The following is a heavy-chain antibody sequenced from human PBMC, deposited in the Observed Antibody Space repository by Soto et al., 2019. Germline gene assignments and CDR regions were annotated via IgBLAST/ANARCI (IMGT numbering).Heavy chain of an antibody. V-gene: IGHV5-10-1*01. Sequence: GESLKISCKGSGYSFTSYWISWVRQMPGKGLEWMGRIDPSDSYTNYSPSLQGHVTISADKSISTAYLQWSSLKASDTAMYYCARQGLAVAGPYYYYGMDVWGQGTTVTVSS. J-gene: IGHJ6*02. CDR2: IDPSDSYT. D-gene: IGHD6-19*01. CDR1: GYSFTSYW. CDR3: ARQGLAVAGPYYYYGMDV.